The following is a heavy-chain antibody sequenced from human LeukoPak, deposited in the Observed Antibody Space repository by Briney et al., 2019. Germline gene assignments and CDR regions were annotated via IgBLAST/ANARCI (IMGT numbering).Heavy chain of an antibody. Sequence: PGGSLRLSCAASGFTFSSYAMHWVRQAPGKGLEWVAVISYDGSNKYYADSVKGRFTISRDNSKNTLYLQMNSLRAEDTAVYYCARGGYSSSRGPFDPRGQGTLVTVSS. D-gene: IGHD6-13*01. V-gene: IGHV3-30-3*01. CDR2: ISYDGSNK. CDR1: GFTFSSYA. J-gene: IGHJ5*02. CDR3: ARGGYSSSRGPFDP.